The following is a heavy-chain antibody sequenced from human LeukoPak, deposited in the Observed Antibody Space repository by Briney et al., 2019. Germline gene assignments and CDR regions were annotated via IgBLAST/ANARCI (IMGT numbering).Heavy chain of an antibody. CDR1: GFTFSSHG. V-gene: IGHV3-30*02. D-gene: IGHD3-22*01. CDR3: AKDREGYYDSSGPADY. J-gene: IGHJ3*01. Sequence: PGGSLRLSCAASGFTFSSHGMHWVRQAPGKGLEWVAFIRYDGSNKYYADSVKGRFTISRDNSKNTLYLQMNSLRAEDTAVYYCAKDREGYYDSSGPADYWGQGTMVTVSS. CDR2: IRYDGSNK.